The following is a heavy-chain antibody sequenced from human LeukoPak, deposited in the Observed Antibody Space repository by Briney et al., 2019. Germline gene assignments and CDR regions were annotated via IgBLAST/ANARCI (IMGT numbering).Heavy chain of an antibody. Sequence: ASVKVSCKASGYTFTTYHMHWVRQAPGQGLEWMGIINPSGGSTNYAQKFQGRVTMTRDMSTSTVYMELSSLRSDDTAVYYCARVGATYSGDPWGQGTLVTVSS. D-gene: IGHD1-26*01. CDR1: GYTFTTYH. J-gene: IGHJ5*02. V-gene: IGHV1-46*01. CDR3: ARVGATYSGDP. CDR2: INPSGGST.